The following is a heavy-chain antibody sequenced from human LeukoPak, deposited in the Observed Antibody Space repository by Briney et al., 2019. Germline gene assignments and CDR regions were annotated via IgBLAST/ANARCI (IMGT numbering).Heavy chain of an antibody. J-gene: IGHJ4*02. V-gene: IGHV4-59*01. Sequence: SETLSLTCTVSGGSMTDYYWKWLRQVPGRGLEWVGYIYYLGNTNYNPSLKSRVTISLDTSNNQFSLKLTSVTAADTAVYFCARLVCGWLDFDNWGQGTLVTVSS. CDR2: IYYLGNT. CDR3: ARLVCGWLDFDN. D-gene: IGHD6-19*01. CDR1: GGSMTDYY.